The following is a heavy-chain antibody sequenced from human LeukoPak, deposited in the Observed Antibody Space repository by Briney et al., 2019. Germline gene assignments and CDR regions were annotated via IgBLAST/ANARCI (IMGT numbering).Heavy chain of an antibody. D-gene: IGHD2-2*01. CDR3: ARDEYQLLFPYYYYYMDV. Sequence: PGGSLRLSCAASGITLSNYWIHWVRQAPGKGLVWVSRISYDGQNTNYADSVKGRFTISRDNAKNSLYLQMNSLRAEDTAVYYCARDEYQLLFPYYYYYMDVWGKGTTVTVSS. CDR1: GITLSNYW. CDR2: ISYDGQNT. V-gene: IGHV3-74*01. J-gene: IGHJ6*03.